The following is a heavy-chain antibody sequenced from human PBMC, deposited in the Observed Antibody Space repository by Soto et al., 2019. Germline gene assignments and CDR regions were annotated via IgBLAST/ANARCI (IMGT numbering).Heavy chain of an antibody. Sequence: PSETLSLTCAVYGGSFSGYYWSWIRQPPGKGLEWIGEINHSGSTNYNPSLKSRVTISVDTSKNQFSLKLSSVTAADTAVYYCARGSRGCSGGSCRYDAFDIRGQGTMVTVSS. CDR2: INHSGST. D-gene: IGHD2-15*01. V-gene: IGHV4-34*01. J-gene: IGHJ3*02. CDR1: GGSFSGYY. CDR3: ARGSRGCSGGSCRYDAFDI.